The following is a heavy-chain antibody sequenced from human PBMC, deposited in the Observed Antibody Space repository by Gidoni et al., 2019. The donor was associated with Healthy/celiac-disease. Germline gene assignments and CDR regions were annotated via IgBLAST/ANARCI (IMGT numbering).Heavy chain of an antibody. CDR3: ARESLYSSSSSAPFDY. J-gene: IGHJ4*02. D-gene: IGHD6-6*01. CDR2: IYTSGST. V-gene: IGHV4-61*02. CDR1: GGSIRSGSYY. Sequence: QVQLQESGPGLVKPSQTLSLTCTAPGGSIRSGSYYWSWIRQPAGKGLAWIGRIYTSGSTNYNPSLKSRVTMSVDTSKNQFSLKLSSVTAADTAVYYCARESLYSSSSSAPFDYWGQGTLVTVSS.